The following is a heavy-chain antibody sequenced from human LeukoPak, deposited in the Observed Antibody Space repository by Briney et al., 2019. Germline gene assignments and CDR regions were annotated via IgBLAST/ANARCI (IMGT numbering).Heavy chain of an antibody. V-gene: IGHV4-61*01. CDR3: ARWDYYYAMDA. Sequence: PSETLSLSCTVSGGSVSSASSYWTWIRQPPGRGPEWIGYISSSGTTKYNPSLKSRVTISSDTSKNQFSLKVTSVTAADTAVYYCARWDYYYAMDAWGKGTTVDVSS. CDR1: GGSVSSASSY. CDR2: ISSSGTT. J-gene: IGHJ6*04.